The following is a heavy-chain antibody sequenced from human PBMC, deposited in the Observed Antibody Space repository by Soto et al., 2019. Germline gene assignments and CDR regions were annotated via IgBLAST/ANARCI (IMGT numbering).Heavy chain of an antibody. D-gene: IGHD4-17*01. CDR2: IIPIFGTA. J-gene: IGHJ3*01. CDR3: ARNQMATTTVDDFDL. Sequence: ASVXVSVKSCLGTFSRYASILFLRAPGQGLECIGGIIPIFGTANYAQKFQGRVTITADESTSTAYMELSRLRSEDTAVYYCARNQMATTTVDDFDLWGQGTMVTV. CDR1: LGTFSRYA. V-gene: IGHV1-69*01.